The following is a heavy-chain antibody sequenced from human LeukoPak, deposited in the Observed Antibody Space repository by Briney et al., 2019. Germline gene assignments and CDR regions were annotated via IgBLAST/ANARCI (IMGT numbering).Heavy chain of an antibody. CDR2: INHSGST. V-gene: IGHV4-34*01. D-gene: IGHD3-10*01. Sequence: SETLSLTCAVYGGSFSGYYWSWIRQPPGKGLEWIGEINHSGSTNYNPSLKSRVTISVDTSKNQFSLKLSSVTAADTAVYYCARVKPLGSGSYYFFVGYSDYWGQGTLVTVSS. CDR3: ARVKPLGSGSYYFFVGYSDY. J-gene: IGHJ4*02. CDR1: GGSFSGYY.